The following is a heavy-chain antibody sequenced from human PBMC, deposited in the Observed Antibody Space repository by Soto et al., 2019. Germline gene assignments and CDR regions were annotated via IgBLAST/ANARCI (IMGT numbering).Heavy chain of an antibody. D-gene: IGHD2-15*01. Sequence: SVKVSCKASGYTFTSYGISWVRQAPGQGLEWMGWISAKKGNTKYAQKFQGRVTMTTDTSTSTAYMELRSLRSDDTAVYYCAREILSPDFYFHGMDVWGQGTTVTVSS. V-gene: IGHV1-18*04. CDR1: GYTFTSYG. CDR3: AREILSPDFYFHGMDV. CDR2: ISAKKGNT. J-gene: IGHJ6*02.